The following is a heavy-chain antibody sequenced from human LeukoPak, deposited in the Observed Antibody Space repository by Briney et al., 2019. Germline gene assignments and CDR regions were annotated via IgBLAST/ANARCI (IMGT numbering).Heavy chain of an antibody. CDR3: GADSMPRGVFSYAFDI. J-gene: IGHJ3*02. CDR2: IVVGSGDT. V-gene: IGHV1-58*01. D-gene: IGHD3-10*01. CDR1: GFTFTSSA. Sequence: SVTVSCKASGFTFTSSAVQWVRQARGQRLEWIGWIVVGSGDTNSAQKFQERVTITRDMSTRTAYMELSSLRSEDTAVYYCGADSMPRGVFSYAFDIWGQGTMVTVSS.